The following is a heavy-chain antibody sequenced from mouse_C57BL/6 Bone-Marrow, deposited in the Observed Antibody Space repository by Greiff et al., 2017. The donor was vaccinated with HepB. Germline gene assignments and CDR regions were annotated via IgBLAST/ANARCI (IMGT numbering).Heavy chain of an antibody. CDR1: GFTFSDYG. D-gene: IGHD2-4*01. CDR2: ISSGSSTI. J-gene: IGHJ3*01. CDR3: ARDDYPFAY. Sequence: VQLQQSGGGLVKPGGSLKLSCAASGFTFSDYGMHWVRQAPEKGLEWVAYISSGSSTIYYADTVKGRFTISRDNAKNTLFLQMTSLRSEDTAMYYCARDDYPFAYWGQGTLVTVSA. V-gene: IGHV5-17*01.